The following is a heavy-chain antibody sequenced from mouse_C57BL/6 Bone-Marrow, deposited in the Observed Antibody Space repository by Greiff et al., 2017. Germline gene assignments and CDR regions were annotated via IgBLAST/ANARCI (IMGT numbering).Heavy chain of an antibody. CDR1: GYAFSSYW. J-gene: IGHJ1*03. CDR2: IYPGDGDT. V-gene: IGHV1-80*01. Sequence: QVQLKESGAELVKPGASVKISCNASGYAFSSYWMNWVKQRPGKGLEWIGQIYPGDGDTNDNGKFKGKATLTADKSSSTAYMQISSLTSEDSAVYFGAAIYYGNWYFDVWCTGTTVTGSS. CDR3: AAIYYGNWYFDV. D-gene: IGHD2-1*01.